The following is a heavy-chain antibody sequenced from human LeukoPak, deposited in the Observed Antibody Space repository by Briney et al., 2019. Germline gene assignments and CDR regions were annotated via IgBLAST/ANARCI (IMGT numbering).Heavy chain of an antibody. V-gene: IGHV1-69*05. D-gene: IGHD1-26*01. Sequence: GASVKVSCKASGGTLSSHTISWVRQAPGQGLEWMGGITPKFDTVNYAQKFQGRVMINTDESTNIAYMELSSLRSEDTAVYYCARDQKSIVGAWGLDYWGQGTLVTVSS. CDR1: GGTLSSHT. J-gene: IGHJ4*02. CDR3: ARDQKSIVGAWGLDY. CDR2: ITPKFDTV.